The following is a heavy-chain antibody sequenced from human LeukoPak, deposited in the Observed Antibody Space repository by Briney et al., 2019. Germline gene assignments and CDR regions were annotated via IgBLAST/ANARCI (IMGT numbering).Heavy chain of an antibody. CDR1: GYSFTDFY. D-gene: IGHD6-13*01. CDR2: INPNSGGT. Sequence: GASVKVSCKASGYSFTDFYMHWVRQAPGQGLEWMGWINPNSGGTNYAQKFQGRVTMTRDTSISTAYMELSRLRSDDTAVYYRAREGGYSSTWSNYWGQGTLVTVSS. V-gene: IGHV1-2*02. J-gene: IGHJ4*02. CDR3: AREGGYSSTWSNY.